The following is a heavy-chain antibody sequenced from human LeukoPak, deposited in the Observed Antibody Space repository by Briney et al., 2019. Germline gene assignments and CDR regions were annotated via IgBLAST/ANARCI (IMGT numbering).Heavy chain of an antibody. V-gene: IGHV3-23*01. CDR3: ATWPPYYDFWSGDLDY. Sequence: GGSLRLSCAASGFTFSSYAMSWVRQAPGKGLEWVSAISGSGGSTYYADSVKGRFTISRDNSKNTLYLQMNSLRAEDTAVYYCATWPPYYDFWSGDLDYWGQGTLVTVSS. D-gene: IGHD3-3*01. CDR2: ISGSGGST. J-gene: IGHJ4*02. CDR1: GFTFSSYA.